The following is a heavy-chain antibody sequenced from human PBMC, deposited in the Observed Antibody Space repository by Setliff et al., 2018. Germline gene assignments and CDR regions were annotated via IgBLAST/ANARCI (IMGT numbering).Heavy chain of an antibody. J-gene: IGHJ5*02. D-gene: IGHD1-26*01. CDR1: GFTFSHFW. CDR3: ARDRGGATTRDL. CDR2: IKPDGTEE. V-gene: IGHV3-7*03. Sequence: GESLKISCAASGFTFSHFWMGWVRQAPGKGLEWVANIKPDGTEEYYVDSVKGRFTISRDNAKNSLYLQMNTLRAEDTAVYYCARDRGGATTRDLWGQGTRVTVSS.